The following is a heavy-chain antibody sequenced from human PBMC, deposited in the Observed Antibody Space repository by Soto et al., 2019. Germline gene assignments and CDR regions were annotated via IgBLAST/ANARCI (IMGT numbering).Heavy chain of an antibody. Sequence: QVQLVESGGGVVQPGRSLRLSCAASGFTFSSYGMHWVRQAPGKGLEWVAVISYDGSNKYYADSVKGRFTISRDNSKNTLYLQMNSLRAEDTAVYYCAKDHTYYYGSGSYYVDYWGQGTLVTVSS. CDR1: GFTFSSYG. D-gene: IGHD3-10*01. J-gene: IGHJ4*02. CDR2: ISYDGSNK. CDR3: AKDHTYYYGSGSYYVDY. V-gene: IGHV3-30*18.